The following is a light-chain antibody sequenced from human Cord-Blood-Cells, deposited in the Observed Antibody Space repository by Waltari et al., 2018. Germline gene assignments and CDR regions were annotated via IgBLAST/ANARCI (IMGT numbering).Light chain of an antibody. V-gene: IGKV4-1*01. CDR2: WAS. Sequence: DLVMTQSPDPLDSSLVERATLQCKFRPRVLYSSNNKNYLAWYQQKPGQPPKLLIYWASTRESGVPDRFSGSGSGTDFTLTISSLQAEDVAVYYCQQYYSTPITFGQGTRLEIK. CDR1: PRVLYSSNNKNY. J-gene: IGKJ5*01. CDR3: QQYYSTPIT.